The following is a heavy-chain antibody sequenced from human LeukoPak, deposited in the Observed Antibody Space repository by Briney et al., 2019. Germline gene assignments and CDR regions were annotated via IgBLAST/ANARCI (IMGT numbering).Heavy chain of an antibody. Sequence: GGSLRLSCAASGFTFANFAMSWVRQAPGKGLEWVSAISGSGGTTYCADSVKGRFTISRVNSKNTLYLQMSSLRVEDTAIYYCAKDRIPLTRGVDYWGQGTLVTVSS. V-gene: IGHV3-23*01. CDR3: AKDRIPLTRGVDY. D-gene: IGHD3-9*01. CDR2: ISGSGGTT. J-gene: IGHJ4*02. CDR1: GFTFANFA.